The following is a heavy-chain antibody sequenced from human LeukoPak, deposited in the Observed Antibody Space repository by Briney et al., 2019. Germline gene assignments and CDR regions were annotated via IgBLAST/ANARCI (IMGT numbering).Heavy chain of an antibody. J-gene: IGHJ4*02. V-gene: IGHV3-7*01. Sequence: GGSLRLSCAASGFTFSSYWMSWVRQAPGKGLEWVANIKQDGSEKYYVDSVKGRFTISRDNAKNSLYLQMNSLRAEDTAVYYCARARYCSSTSCPYTYSYYGGNLYYFDYWGQGTLVTVSS. D-gene: IGHD2-2*01. CDR2: IKQDGSEK. CDR1: GFTFSSYW. CDR3: ARARYCSSTSCPYTYSYYGGNLYYFDY.